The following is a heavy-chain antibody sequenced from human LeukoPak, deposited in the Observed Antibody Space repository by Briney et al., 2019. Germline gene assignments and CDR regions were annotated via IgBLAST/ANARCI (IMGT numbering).Heavy chain of an antibody. CDR2: TYYSGST. Sequence: SETLSLTCTVSGGSISSYYWSWIRQPPGKGLEWIGYTYYSGSTNYNPSLKSRVTISVDTSKNQFSLKLSSVTAADTAVYYCAREGRYCGGDCYSVVWGQGTLVTVSS. CDR3: AREGRYCGGDCYSVV. J-gene: IGHJ4*02. V-gene: IGHV4-59*01. D-gene: IGHD2-21*02. CDR1: GGSISSYY.